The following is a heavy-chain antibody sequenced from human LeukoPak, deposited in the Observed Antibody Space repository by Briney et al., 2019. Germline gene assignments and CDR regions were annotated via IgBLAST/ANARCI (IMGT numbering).Heavy chain of an antibody. CDR2: INQSGST. V-gene: IGHV4-34*01. CDR3: AREGSRDFWSGPVYYFDY. J-gene: IGHJ4*02. CDR1: GFTFSSYS. Sequence: TGGSLRLSCAASGFTFSSYSMNWVRQSPGKGLEWIGEINQSGSTNYNPSLKSRVTISVDTSKNQFSLRLSSVTAADTAVYYCAREGSRDFWSGPVYYFDYWGQGTLVTVSS. D-gene: IGHD3-3*01.